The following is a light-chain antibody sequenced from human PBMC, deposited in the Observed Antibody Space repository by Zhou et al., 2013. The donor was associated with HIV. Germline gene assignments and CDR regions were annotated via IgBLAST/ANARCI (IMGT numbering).Light chain of an antibody. CDR1: SSNIGNKY. Sequence: QSVLTQPPSVSAAPGQKVTISCSGSSSNIGNKYVSWYQQLPGTAPKLLIYENNKRPSGIPDRFSGSKSGTSATLGITGLQTGDEADYYCGTWDSGLSTGIFGGGTKLTVL. CDR3: GTWDSGLSTGI. CDR2: ENN. J-gene: IGLJ2*01. V-gene: IGLV1-51*02.